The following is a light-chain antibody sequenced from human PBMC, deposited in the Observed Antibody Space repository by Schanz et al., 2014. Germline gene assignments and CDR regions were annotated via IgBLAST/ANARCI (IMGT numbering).Light chain of an antibody. CDR3: QQYHVFPYT. CDR1: QSINDW. Sequence: DIQMTQSPSTLSASVGDSVTITCRASQSINDWLAWYQQKPGKAPRLLIYGASSLESGVPFRFSGSGSETDFTLTISSLKPDDSATYYCQQYHVFPYTFGQGTKLEIK. CDR2: GAS. J-gene: IGKJ2*01. V-gene: IGKV1-5*01.